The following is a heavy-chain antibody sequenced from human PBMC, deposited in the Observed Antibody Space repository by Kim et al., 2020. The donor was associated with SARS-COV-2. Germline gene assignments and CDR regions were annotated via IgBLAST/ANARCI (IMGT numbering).Heavy chain of an antibody. D-gene: IGHD3-10*01. V-gene: IGHV3-15*01. J-gene: IGHJ4*02. Sequence: AAPGKGRFTISKGDSKNTLYLQMNSLKTEDTAVYYCTSGLWFGEPSPSDYWGQGTLVTVSS. CDR3: TSGLWFGEPSPSDY.